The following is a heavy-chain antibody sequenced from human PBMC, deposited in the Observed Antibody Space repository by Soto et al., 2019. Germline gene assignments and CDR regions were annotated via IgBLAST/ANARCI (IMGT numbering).Heavy chain of an antibody. Sequence: EVQLVESGGGLVQPGGSLRLSCAASGFTFSTYDMYGVRQGAGKGLEFVSSIGVADDTYYAGSVKGRFTISRENAKNSLYLQMNSLTAGDTAVYYCARDRGYCTSTNCEQAFDIWGQGTMVTVSS. CDR1: GFTFSTYD. CDR2: IGVADDT. D-gene: IGHD2-2*01. CDR3: ARDRGYCTSTNCEQAFDI. J-gene: IGHJ3*02. V-gene: IGHV3-13*04.